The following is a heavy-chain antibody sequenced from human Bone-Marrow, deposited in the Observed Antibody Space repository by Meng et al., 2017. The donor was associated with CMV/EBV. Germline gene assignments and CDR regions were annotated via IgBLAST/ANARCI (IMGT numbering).Heavy chain of an antibody. CDR3: ARDRYCSSTSCYFLYYYGMDV. CDR1: GGTFSSYT. J-gene: IGHJ6*02. CDR2: IIPIPGIA. V-gene: IGHV1-69*04. D-gene: IGHD2-2*01. Sequence: SVKVSCKASGGTFSSYTISWVRQAPGQGLEWMGRIIPIPGIANYAQKFQGRVTITADKSTSTAYMELSSLRSEDTAVYYCARDRYCSSTSCYFLYYYGMDVWGQGTTVTVSS.